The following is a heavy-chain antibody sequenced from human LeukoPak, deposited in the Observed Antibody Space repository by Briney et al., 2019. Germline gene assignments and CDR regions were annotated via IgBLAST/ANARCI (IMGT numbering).Heavy chain of an antibody. CDR1: GGSISSSSYY. CDR3: ARQSQYSSSPRVAFDI. CDR2: NYYSGST. V-gene: IGHV4-39*01. D-gene: IGHD6-6*01. J-gene: IGHJ3*02. Sequence: PSETLSLTSTVAGGSISSSSYYCGLIRHPPGKGLGWSGSNYYSGSTYYNPSLKSRVTIFVDTSKNQFSLKLSSETAADTAVYYCARQSQYSSSPRVAFDIWGQGTMVTVSS.